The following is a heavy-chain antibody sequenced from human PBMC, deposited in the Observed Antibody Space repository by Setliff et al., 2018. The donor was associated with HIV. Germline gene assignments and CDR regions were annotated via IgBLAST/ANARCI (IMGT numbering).Heavy chain of an antibody. CDR1: GGSVSSNDYY. Sequence: SETLSLTCTVSGGSVSSNDYYWAWIRQPPGKGLEWIGNILYGGTTFYNQSLNGRVTISVDTSKNHFSLKLNSVTAADTAVYFCARPTTGVGGGAAFDIWGQGTMVTVSS. CDR2: ILYGGTT. CDR3: ARPTTGVGGGAAFDI. V-gene: IGHV4-39*02. D-gene: IGHD2-8*01. J-gene: IGHJ3*02.